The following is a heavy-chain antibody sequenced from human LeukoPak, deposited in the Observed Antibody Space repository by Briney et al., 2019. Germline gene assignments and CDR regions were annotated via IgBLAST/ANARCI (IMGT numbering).Heavy chain of an antibody. CDR2: IVVSGGST. CDR3: AKDGPYYYDSSGDPWDAFDI. Sequence: GGSLRLSFEPPGFTFSTYAISWVPRAPGKGRGWVSLIVVSGGSTYYADSVKGRFTISRDNSKNTLYLQMNSLRAEDTAVYYCAKDGPYYYDSSGDPWDAFDIWGQGTMVTVSS. V-gene: IGHV3-23*01. CDR1: GFTFSTYA. J-gene: IGHJ3*02. D-gene: IGHD3-22*01.